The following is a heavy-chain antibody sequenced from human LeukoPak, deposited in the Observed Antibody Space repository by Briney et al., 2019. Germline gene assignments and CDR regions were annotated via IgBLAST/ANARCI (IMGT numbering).Heavy chain of an antibody. CDR1: GFTFNSYA. V-gene: IGHV3-30-3*01. CDR3: AKAMDAIVVVTVIQT. Sequence: GRSLRLSCAASGFTFNSYAMHWVRQAPGKGLEWVAVISYDGSSKYYADSVKGRFTISRDNSKNTLYLQMNSLRVEDTAVYYCAKAMDAIVVVTVIQTWGQGTLVTVSS. J-gene: IGHJ5*02. D-gene: IGHD2-21*02. CDR2: ISYDGSSK.